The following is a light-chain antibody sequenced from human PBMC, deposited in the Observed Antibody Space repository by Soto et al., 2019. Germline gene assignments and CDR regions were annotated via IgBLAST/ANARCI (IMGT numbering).Light chain of an antibody. CDR3: QQRSNWPLT. CDR2: DAS. J-gene: IGKJ4*01. V-gene: IGKV3-11*01. CDR1: QSVSSY. Sequence: EIVLTQSPATLSLSPGEGATLSCRASQSVSSYLAWYQQKPGQAPRLLIYDASNRATGIPARFSGSGSGTDFTLTISSLEPEDFAVYDCQQRSNWPLTFGGGTKVEIK.